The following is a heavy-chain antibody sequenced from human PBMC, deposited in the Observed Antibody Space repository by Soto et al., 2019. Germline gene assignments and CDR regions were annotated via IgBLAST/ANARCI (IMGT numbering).Heavy chain of an antibody. CDR1: SGPSSSHN. V-gene: IGHV4-59*08. D-gene: IGHD1-26*01. CDR3: VRQGIGSLHGLVDV. J-gene: IGHJ6*02. CDR2: FYNTGGT. Sequence: QVQLQQSGPGLVKPSETLSLTCTVSSGPSSSHNWGWIRQSPGRGLEWIGFYNTGGTSYNPSLKRRVTLPADTSANHSSLTLSFVTAADTAIYYCVRQGIGSLHGLVDVWGQGTTVSVSS.